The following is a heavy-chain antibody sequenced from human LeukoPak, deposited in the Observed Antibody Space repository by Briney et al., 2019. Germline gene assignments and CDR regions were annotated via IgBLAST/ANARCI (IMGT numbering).Heavy chain of an antibody. CDR2: SNPNSGGK. J-gene: IGHJ6*03. V-gene: IGHV1-2*06. Sequence: ASVKDSCKASGYTFTGYYIHWVRQAPGQGLEWVGRSNPNSGGKNYARKLQGRVTMTSYTSISTAYMELRTLTSDATAVYYRARSLGVFNTTYYYYYMDVWGKGTTVTVSS. CDR1: GYTFTGYY. D-gene: IGHD3-16*01. CDR3: ARSLGVFNTTYYYYYMDV.